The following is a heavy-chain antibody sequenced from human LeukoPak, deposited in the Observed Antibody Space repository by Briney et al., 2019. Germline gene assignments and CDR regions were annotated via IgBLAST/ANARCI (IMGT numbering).Heavy chain of an antibody. CDR2: IYHSGST. J-gene: IGHJ5*02. D-gene: IGHD3-3*01. V-gene: IGHV4-4*02. Sequence: PSGTLSLTCAVSGGSISSSNWWSWVRQPPGKGLEWIGEIYHSGSTNYNPSLKSRVTISVDKSKNQFSPKLSSVTAADTAVYYCARGRIFGVVISPYNWFDPWGQGTLVTVSS. CDR1: GGSISSSNW. CDR3: ARGRIFGVVISPYNWFDP.